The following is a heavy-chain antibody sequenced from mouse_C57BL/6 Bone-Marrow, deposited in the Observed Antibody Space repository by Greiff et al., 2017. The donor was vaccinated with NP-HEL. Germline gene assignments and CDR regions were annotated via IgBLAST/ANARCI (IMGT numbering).Heavy chain of an antibody. D-gene: IGHD1-1*01. V-gene: IGHV1-69*01. Sequence: QVQLQQPGAELVMPGASVKLSCKASGYTFTSYWMHWVKQRPGQGLEWIGEIDPSDSYTNYNQKFKGKSTLTVDKSSSTAYMQLSSLTSEDSAVYYCARWIPYYAYFDYWGQGTTLTVSS. CDR2: IDPSDSYT. J-gene: IGHJ2*01. CDR3: ARWIPYYAYFDY. CDR1: GYTFTSYW.